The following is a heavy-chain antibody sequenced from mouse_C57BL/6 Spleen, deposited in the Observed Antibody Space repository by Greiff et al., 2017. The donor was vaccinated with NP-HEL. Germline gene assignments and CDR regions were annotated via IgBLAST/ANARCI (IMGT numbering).Heavy chain of an antibody. CDR1: GFTFSDYG. J-gene: IGHJ3*01. D-gene: IGHD2-1*01. CDR3: ARGGSIGNPAWFAY. V-gene: IGHV5-15*01. CDR2: ISNLAYSI. Sequence: EVQLQESGGGLVQPGGSLKLSCAASGFTFSDYGMAWVRQAPRKGPEWVAFISNLAYSIYYADTVTGRFPISRENAKNTLYREMSSRRSEDTAMYYCARGGSIGNPAWFAYWGQGTLVTVSA.